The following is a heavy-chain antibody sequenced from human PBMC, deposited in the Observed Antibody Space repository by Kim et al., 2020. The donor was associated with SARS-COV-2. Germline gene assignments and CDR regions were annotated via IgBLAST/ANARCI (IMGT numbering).Heavy chain of an antibody. J-gene: IGHJ6*01. CDR3: LRAAGYYGSGSYIVMDV. Sequence: ASVKVSCKASGYTFTDYYIHWVRQAPGQGLEWMGWINPNSGGTNYAQKFQGRVTMTRDTSISTAYMELSRLKSDDTAVYYCLRAAGYYGSGSYIVMDVWG. CDR1: GYTFTDYY. CDR2: INPNSGGT. D-gene: IGHD3-10*01. V-gene: IGHV1-2*02.